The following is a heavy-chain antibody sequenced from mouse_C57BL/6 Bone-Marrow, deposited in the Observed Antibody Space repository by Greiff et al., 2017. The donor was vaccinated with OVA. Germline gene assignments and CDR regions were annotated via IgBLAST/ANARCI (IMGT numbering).Heavy chain of an antibody. CDR1: GFTFTDYY. J-gene: IGHJ2*01. V-gene: IGHV7-3*01. CDR2: LRNKANGYTT. CDR3: AGVLRSYFDY. Sequence: EVKLVESGGGLVQPGGSLSLSCAASGFTFTDYYMSWVRQPPGKALEWLGFLRNKANGYTTEYSASVKGRFTISRDNSQSILYLQMNALRAEDSATYYCAGVLRSYFDYWGQGTTLTVSS. D-gene: IGHD1-1*01.